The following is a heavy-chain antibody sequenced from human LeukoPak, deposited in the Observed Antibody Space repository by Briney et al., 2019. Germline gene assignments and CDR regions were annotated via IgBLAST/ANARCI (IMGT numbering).Heavy chain of an antibody. CDR2: ISSNGGST. V-gene: IGHV3-64*01. Sequence: GGSLGLSCAASGFTFSSYAMHWVRQAPGKGLEYVSAISSNGGSTYYANSVKGRFTISRDNSKNTLYLQMGSLRAEDMAVYYCARESGSSWDYWGQGTLVTVSS. D-gene: IGHD6-13*01. CDR1: GFTFSSYA. J-gene: IGHJ4*02. CDR3: ARESGSSWDY.